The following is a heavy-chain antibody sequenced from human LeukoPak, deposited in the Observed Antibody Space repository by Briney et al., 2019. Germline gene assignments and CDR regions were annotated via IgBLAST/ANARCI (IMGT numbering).Heavy chain of an antibody. J-gene: IGHJ4*02. V-gene: IGHV3-30*18. CDR2: ISYDGSNK. D-gene: IGHD3-22*01. CDR3: AKLIPYYYDSSGYKTMRDNY. CDR1: GFTFSSYG. Sequence: GRSLRLSCAASGFTFSSYGMHWVRQAPGKGLEWVAVISYDGSNKYYADSVKGRFTISRDNSKNTLYLQMNSLRAEDTAVYYCAKLIPYYYDSSGYKTMRDNYWGQGTLVTVSS.